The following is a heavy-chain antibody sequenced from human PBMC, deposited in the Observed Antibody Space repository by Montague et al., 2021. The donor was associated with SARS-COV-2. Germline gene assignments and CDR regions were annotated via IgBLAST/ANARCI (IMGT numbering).Heavy chain of an antibody. Sequence: ETLSLTCAISGGSFSNYYWSWIRQPPGKGLEWIGEVNQSGTTIYNPSVKSGVTISEDTSKDQLYLRLNSVTAAGTAVYYCARGRQPVVVPGAGPAGRAFDIWGQGTMVTVSS. J-gene: IGHJ3*02. D-gene: IGHD2-2*01. CDR2: VNQSGTT. V-gene: IGHV4-34*01. CDR3: ARGRQPVVVPGAGPAGRAFDI. CDR1: GGSFSNYY.